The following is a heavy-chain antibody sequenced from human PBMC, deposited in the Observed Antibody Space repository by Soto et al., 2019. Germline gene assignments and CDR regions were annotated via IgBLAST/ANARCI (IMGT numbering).Heavy chain of an antibody. J-gene: IGHJ4*02. CDR1: GFTFSSYA. D-gene: IGHD2-2*01. CDR3: ATFRFCASTSCYGREGGF. Sequence: EVQLLESGGGLVQPGGSLRLSCAASGFTFSSYAMSWVRQAPGKGLEWVSTMSGSGGYTYYADSVEGRFAISRDNSKNTLYLQMADLRSEDTGVYYCATFRFCASTSCYGREGGFWGQGTLVTVSS. V-gene: IGHV3-23*01. CDR2: MSGSGGYT.